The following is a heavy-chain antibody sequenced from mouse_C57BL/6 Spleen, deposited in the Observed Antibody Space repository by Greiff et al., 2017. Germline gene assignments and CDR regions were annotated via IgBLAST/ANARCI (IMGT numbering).Heavy chain of an antibody. D-gene: IGHD1-1*02. CDR2: IHPSDSDT. J-gene: IGHJ2*01. CDR1: GYTFTGYW. V-gene: IGHV1-74*01. Sequence: VQLLQPGAELVKPGASVKVSCTASGYTFTGYWMHWVKQRPGQGLEWIGRIHPSDSDTNYDSKFKGKATLTVDKSSGTSYMQLCSLTSEDSAVYYGAMACNGGDYWYWGQGTTLSVAS. CDR3: AMACNGGDYWY.